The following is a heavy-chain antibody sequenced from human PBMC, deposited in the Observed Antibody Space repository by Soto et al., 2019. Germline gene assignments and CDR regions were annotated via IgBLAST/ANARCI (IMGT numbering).Heavy chain of an antibody. CDR2: ISAYNGNT. V-gene: IGHV1-18*01. CDR3: ARDRYYGDYEFRY. CDR1: GYTFTSYG. J-gene: IGHJ4*02. Sequence: QVQLVQSGAEVKKPGASVKVSCKASGYTFTSYGISWVRQAPGQGLEWMGWISAYNGNTNDAQKLKGRVTMTTYTSTSTAYMKLMSLRADDTAVYYCARDRYYGDYEFRYWGQGTLVTVSS. D-gene: IGHD4-17*01.